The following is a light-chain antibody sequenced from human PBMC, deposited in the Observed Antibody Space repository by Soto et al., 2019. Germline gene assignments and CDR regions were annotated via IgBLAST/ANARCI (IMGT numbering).Light chain of an antibody. CDR1: SSDVGTYNY. V-gene: IGLV2-14*01. J-gene: IGLJ3*02. Sequence: QSALTQPASVSGSPGQSITISCTGTSSDVGTYNYVSWYQQLPGKAPKVMIYEVSNRPSGVSNRFSGSKSGNTASLTISGLQAEDEAHYYCTSYTRRSTLVFGGGTKLTVL. CDR2: EVS. CDR3: TSYTRRSTLV.